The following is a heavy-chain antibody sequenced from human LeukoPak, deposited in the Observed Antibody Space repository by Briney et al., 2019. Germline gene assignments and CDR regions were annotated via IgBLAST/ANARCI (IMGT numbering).Heavy chain of an antibody. CDR2: IYYSGST. CDR1: GGSISSHY. J-gene: IGHJ5*02. V-gene: IGHV4-59*11. D-gene: IGHD5-18*01. CDR3: ARDRGYSYANWFDP. Sequence: SETLSLTCTVSGGSISSHYWSWIRQPPGKGLEWIGYIYYSGSTNYNPSLKSRVTISVGTSKNQFSLKLSSVTAADTAVYYCARDRGYSYANWFDPWGQGTLVTVSS.